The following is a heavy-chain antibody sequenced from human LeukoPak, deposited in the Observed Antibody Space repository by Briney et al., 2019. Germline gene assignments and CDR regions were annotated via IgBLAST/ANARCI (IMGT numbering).Heavy chain of an antibody. V-gene: IGHV3-23*01. CDR2: ISGSGGST. CDR1: GFTFSSYD. Sequence: GGSLRLSCAASGFTFSSYDMSWVRQTPGKGLEWVSEISGSGGSTYYADSVKGRFTISRDNSKNTLYLQMNSLRAEDTAVYYCAKDRGNWNYGDFDYWGQGTLVTVSS. D-gene: IGHD1-7*01. CDR3: AKDRGNWNYGDFDY. J-gene: IGHJ4*02.